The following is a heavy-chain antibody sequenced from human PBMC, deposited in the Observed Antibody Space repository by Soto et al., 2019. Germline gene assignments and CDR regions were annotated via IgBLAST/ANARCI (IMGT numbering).Heavy chain of an antibody. CDR1: GYPVTAYY. CDR3: ASGRGVGVAGSAAFDM. Sequence: QLHLVQSGAVVKKPGASVTVSCSASGYPVTAYYMHWVRQAPGRGLEWMGGINPATGAAKYTQTFQGKVTMTRDTATRTGFMEPSRLTSEDTAVFYRASGRGVGVAGSAAFDMWGQGTLVIVSS. J-gene: IGHJ3*02. V-gene: IGHV1-2*02. CDR2: INPATGAA. D-gene: IGHD3-3*01.